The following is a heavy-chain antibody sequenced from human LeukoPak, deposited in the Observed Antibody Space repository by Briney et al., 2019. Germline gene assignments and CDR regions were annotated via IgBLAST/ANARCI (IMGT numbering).Heavy chain of an antibody. CDR3: ATNSGSYQGYFDY. CDR1: GYTLTELS. Sequence: ASVKVSCKVSGYTLTELSMHWVRQAPGKGLECMGGFDPEDGETIYAQKFQGRVTMTEDTSTDTAYMELSSLRSEDTAVYYCATNSGSYQGYFDYWGQGTLVTVSS. D-gene: IGHD1-26*01. V-gene: IGHV1-24*01. CDR2: FDPEDGET. J-gene: IGHJ4*02.